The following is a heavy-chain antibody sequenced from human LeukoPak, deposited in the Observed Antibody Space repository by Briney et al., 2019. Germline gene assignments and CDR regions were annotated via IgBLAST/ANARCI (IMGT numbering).Heavy chain of an antibody. CDR2: IYYSGST. V-gene: IGHV4-39*01. CDR3: ARHPYDSSGYCDY. J-gene: IGHJ4*02. Sequence: SETLSLTCTVSGGSISSSYYWGWIRQPPGKGLEWIGSIYYSGSTYYNPSLKSRVTISVDTSKNQFSLKLSSVTAADTAVYYCARHPYDSSGYCDYWGQGTLVTVSS. CDR1: GGSISSSYY. D-gene: IGHD3-22*01.